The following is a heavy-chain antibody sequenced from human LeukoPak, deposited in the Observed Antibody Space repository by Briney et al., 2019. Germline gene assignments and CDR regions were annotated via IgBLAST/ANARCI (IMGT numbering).Heavy chain of an antibody. CDR3: ARVQSHVLLWFGELLTPGGYYFDY. CDR2: INPNSGGT. D-gene: IGHD3-10*01. Sequence: GASVKVSCKASGYTFTGYYMHWVRQAPGQGLEGMGWINPNSGGTNYAQKFQARVTMPTDTSISTAYMELSSLRSYDTAVYYCARVQSHVLLWFGELLTPGGYYFDYWGQGTLVTVSS. V-gene: IGHV1-2*02. J-gene: IGHJ4*02. CDR1: GYTFTGYY.